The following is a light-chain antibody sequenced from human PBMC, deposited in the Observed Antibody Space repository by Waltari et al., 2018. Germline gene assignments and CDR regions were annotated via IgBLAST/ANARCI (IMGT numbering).Light chain of an antibody. CDR2: SAY. CDR1: QSIATY. CDR3: QQTYSVPRGGFT. Sequence: QLTQSPYSLSASVGERVTVTCRASQSIATYLSWYQQRAGEAPKLLIHSAYTLQSGVPSRFSGSRSGTEFTLTISSLHPEDSATYCCQQTYSVPRGGFTFGPGTKVEIK. V-gene: IGKV1-39*01. J-gene: IGKJ3*01.